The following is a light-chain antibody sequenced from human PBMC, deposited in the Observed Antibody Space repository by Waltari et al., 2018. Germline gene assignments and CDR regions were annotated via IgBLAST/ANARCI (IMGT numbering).Light chain of an antibody. V-gene: IGLV2-14*03. CDR2: GVS. J-gene: IGLJ2*01. Sequence: QSALTQPASVSGSPGQSITISCTGSSTDIGGSFFVSWYQQPPGTAPKLIIYGVSNRPSGVSDRFSGSKSDNTASLTISGLQTEDEADYYCSSYSSTTTRVIFGGGTRLTVL. CDR3: SSYSSTTTRVI. CDR1: STDIGGSFF.